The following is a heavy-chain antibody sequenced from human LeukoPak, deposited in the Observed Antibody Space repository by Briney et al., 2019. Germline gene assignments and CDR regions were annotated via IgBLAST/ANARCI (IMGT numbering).Heavy chain of an antibody. Sequence: KPSETLSLTCTVSGGSISSGSYYWSWIRQPAGKGLEWIGRIYTSGITNYNPSLKSRATVSIDTSKNQFSLKLTSVTAADTAVYYCAREANMLRGVVIHRPIAYWGQGTLVTVSS. CDR1: GGSISSGSYY. D-gene: IGHD3-10*01. J-gene: IGHJ4*02. CDR2: IYTSGIT. CDR3: AREANMLRGVVIHRPIAY. V-gene: IGHV4-61*02.